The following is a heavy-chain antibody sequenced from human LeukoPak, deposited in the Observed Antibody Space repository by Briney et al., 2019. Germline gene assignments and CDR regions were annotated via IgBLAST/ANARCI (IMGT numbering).Heavy chain of an antibody. D-gene: IGHD5-12*01. Sequence: GASVKVSCKASGYTFTSYGISWGRQAPGQGLEWMGWISAYNGNTNYAQKLQGRVTMTTDTSTSTAYMELRSLRSDDTAVYYCARSGSRDYYYYYYMDVWGKGTTVTVSS. J-gene: IGHJ6*03. CDR1: GYTFTSYG. CDR3: ARSGSRDYYYYYYMDV. CDR2: ISAYNGNT. V-gene: IGHV1-18*01.